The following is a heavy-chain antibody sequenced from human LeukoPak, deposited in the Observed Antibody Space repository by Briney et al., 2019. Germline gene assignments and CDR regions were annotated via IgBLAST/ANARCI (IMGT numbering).Heavy chain of an antibody. D-gene: IGHD4-17*01. Sequence: GGSLRLSCAASGFTFSSYWMSWVRQAPGKGLEWVANIKQDGSEKYYVDSVKGRFTISRDNAKNSLYLQMNSLRAEDTAVYYCARALTQPYMTTVNHRGPNFDYWGQGTLVTVSS. V-gene: IGHV3-7*01. CDR1: GFTFSSYW. J-gene: IGHJ4*02. CDR3: ARALTQPYMTTVNHRGPNFDY. CDR2: IKQDGSEK.